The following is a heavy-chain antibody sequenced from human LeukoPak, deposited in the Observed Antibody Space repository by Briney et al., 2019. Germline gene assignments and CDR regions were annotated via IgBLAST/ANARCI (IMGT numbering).Heavy chain of an antibody. Sequence: PGGSLRLSCAASGFTFSSYSMNWVRQAPGKGLEWVSSISSSSSYIYYADSVKGRFTISRDNSKNTLYLQMNSLRAEDTAAYYCAKLLNDYGDYYFDYWGQGTLVTVSS. CDR2: ISSSSSYI. D-gene: IGHD4-17*01. V-gene: IGHV3-21*04. J-gene: IGHJ4*02. CDR3: AKLLNDYGDYYFDY. CDR1: GFTFSSYS.